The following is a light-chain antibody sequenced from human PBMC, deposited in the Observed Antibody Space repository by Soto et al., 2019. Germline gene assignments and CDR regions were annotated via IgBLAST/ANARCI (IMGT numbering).Light chain of an antibody. CDR2: NEN. V-gene: IGLV2-23*01. Sequence: QSALTQPASVSGSPGQSITISCTGTMSDIGSYNMVSWYQHHPGEAPRNLIYNENKRPPGVPDRFSGSKSGNTASLTISPLQPDDEATYFCCSYSVDATFVFGPGTKLTVL. J-gene: IGLJ1*01. CDR1: MSDIGSYNM. CDR3: CSYSVDATFV.